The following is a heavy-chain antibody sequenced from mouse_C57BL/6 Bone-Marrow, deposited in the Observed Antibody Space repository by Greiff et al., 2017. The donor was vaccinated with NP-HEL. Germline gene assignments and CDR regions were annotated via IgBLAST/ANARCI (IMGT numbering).Heavy chain of an antibody. CDR1: GFSFTSYY. V-gene: IGHV1-66*01. CDR3: ARSYYYAMDY. J-gene: IGHJ4*01. CDR2: IYPGSGNT. Sequence: QVQLQQSGPELVKPGASVKISCKASGFSFTSYYIHWVKQKPGQGLEWIGWIYPGSGNTKYNEKFKGKATLTADTSNSTAYMQLSSLTSEGSAVYYCARSYYYAMDYWGQGTSVTVSA.